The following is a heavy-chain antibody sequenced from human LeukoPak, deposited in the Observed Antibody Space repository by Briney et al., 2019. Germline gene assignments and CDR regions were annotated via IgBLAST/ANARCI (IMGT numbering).Heavy chain of an antibody. Sequence: SETLSLTCRVYGGSFSSYCWSWIRQPPGKGLEWIGEINHSGSTNYNPSLKSRVTISVDTSKNHFSLNLSSVAAADTAVYYCARGGLYFDYWGQGTLVTVSS. CDR3: ARGGLYFDY. CDR1: GGSFSSYC. CDR2: INHSGST. V-gene: IGHV4-34*01. J-gene: IGHJ4*02.